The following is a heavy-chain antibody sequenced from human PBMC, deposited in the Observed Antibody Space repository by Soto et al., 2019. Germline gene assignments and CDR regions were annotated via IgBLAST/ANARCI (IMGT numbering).Heavy chain of an antibody. Sequence: GGSLRLSCAASGFTVSSNYMSWVRQAPGKGLEWVSVIYSGGSTYYTDSVKGRFTISRDNSKNTLYLQMNSLRAEDTAVYYCAREDYGSGSYPPHSNAFDIWGQGTMVTVSS. CDR3: AREDYGSGSYPPHSNAFDI. V-gene: IGHV3-66*01. CDR2: IYSGGST. D-gene: IGHD3-10*01. J-gene: IGHJ3*02. CDR1: GFTVSSNY.